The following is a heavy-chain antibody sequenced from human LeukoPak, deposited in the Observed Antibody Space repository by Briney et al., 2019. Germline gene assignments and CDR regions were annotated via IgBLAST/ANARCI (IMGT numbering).Heavy chain of an antibody. J-gene: IGHJ4*02. D-gene: IGHD3-10*01. CDR1: AFTFSSYA. V-gene: IGHV3-23*01. CDR3: AKYGSGTYYNGLH. Sequence: PGGSLRLSCAASAFTFSSYAMTWVRQAPGKGLQWVSTISVSGENTYYADSVKGRFTISRDISKSTLYLQMNSLRDEDTALYYRAKYGSGTYYNGLHWGQGTLVTVSS. CDR2: ISVSGENT.